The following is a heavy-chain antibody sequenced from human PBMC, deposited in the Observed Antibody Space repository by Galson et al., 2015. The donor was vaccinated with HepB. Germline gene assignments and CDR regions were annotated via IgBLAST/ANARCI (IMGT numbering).Heavy chain of an antibody. CDR1: GFTFSSYW. V-gene: IGHV3-74*03. J-gene: IGHJ5*02. CDR3: ARAVAARYNWFDP. CDR2: INSDGSST. D-gene: IGHD6-19*01. Sequence: SLRLSCAASGFTFSSYWMHWVRQAPGKGLVWVSRINSDGSSTTYADSVKGRFTISRDNAKNTLYLQINSLRVEDTAVYYCARAVAARYNWFDPWGQGTLVTVSS.